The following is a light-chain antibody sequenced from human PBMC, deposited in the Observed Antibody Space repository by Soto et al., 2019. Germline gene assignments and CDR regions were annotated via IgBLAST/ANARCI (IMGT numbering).Light chain of an antibody. J-gene: IGKJ4*01. CDR2: DAS. V-gene: IGKV3-15*01. CDR3: QQYNKWTPLT. Sequence: EIVMTQSPATLSVSPGGRATLSCRASQSVSSDLAWYQQKPGQAPRLLIYDASTRATGIPVRFSGSGSGTEFTLTISSLQSEDFALDYCQQYNKWTPLTFGGGTKVEI. CDR1: QSVSSD.